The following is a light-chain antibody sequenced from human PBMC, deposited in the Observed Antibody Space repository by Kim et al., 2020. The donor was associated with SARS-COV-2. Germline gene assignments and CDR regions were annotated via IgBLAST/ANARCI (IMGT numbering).Light chain of an antibody. J-gene: IGLJ3*02. CDR1: ISNIRNNY. CDR2: RND. CDR3: AAWDDTLSGWV. V-gene: IGLV1-47*01. Sequence: GQRVTISCSGRISNIRNNYAHWFQHLPGMAPKLLLYRNDQRPSGVPDRFSGSKSDTSASLAISGLRSEDEADYYCAAWDDTLSGWVFGGGTKLTVL.